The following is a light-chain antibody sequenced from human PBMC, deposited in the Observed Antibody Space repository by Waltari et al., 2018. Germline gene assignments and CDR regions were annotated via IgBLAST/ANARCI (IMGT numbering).Light chain of an antibody. J-gene: IGKJ4*01. CDR1: QSIGTS. Sequence: EIVLTQSPDFQSVPPQGKVTITCRASQSIGTSLHWYQQKPGQTPKPLITYASESFSGVPSRFTGSGSGTDFTLTISSLEAEDAATYYCQQSRSFPTTFGGGTKVEIK. CDR3: QQSRSFPTT. V-gene: IGKV6-21*01. CDR2: YAS.